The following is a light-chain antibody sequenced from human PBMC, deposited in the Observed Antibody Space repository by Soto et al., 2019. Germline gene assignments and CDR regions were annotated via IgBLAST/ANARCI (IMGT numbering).Light chain of an antibody. Sequence: SYELTQPPSVSVSPGQTASITCSGDKLGDKYACWYQHKPGQSPVLVIYQDSKRPSGIPERFSGSNSGNTATLTISGTQAMDEADYYCQAWDSSTAPYVFGTGTKV. V-gene: IGLV3-1*01. CDR2: QDS. CDR1: KLGDKY. J-gene: IGLJ1*01. CDR3: QAWDSSTAPYV.